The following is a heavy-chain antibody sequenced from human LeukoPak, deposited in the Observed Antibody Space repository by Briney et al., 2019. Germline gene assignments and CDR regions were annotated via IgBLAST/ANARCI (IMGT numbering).Heavy chain of an antibody. CDR2: ISSSRSYI. J-gene: IGHJ4*02. CDR3: ARDGYNLQGFDY. V-gene: IGHV3-21*01. CDR1: GFTFSSYS. Sequence: GGSLRLSCAASGFTFSSYSMNWVRQAPGKGLEWVSSISSSRSYIYYADSLKGRFTISRDNAKNSLYLQMNSLRVEDTAVYYCARDGYNLQGFDYWGQGTLVTVSS. D-gene: IGHD5-24*01.